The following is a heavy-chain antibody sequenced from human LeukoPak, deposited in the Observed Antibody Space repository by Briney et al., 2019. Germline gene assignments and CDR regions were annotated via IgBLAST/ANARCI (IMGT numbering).Heavy chain of an antibody. CDR1: GDTFSSYA. V-gene: IGHV1-69*13. Sequence: GASVKVSCKASGDTFSSYAFIWVRQAPGQGLEWMGAIIPMSGTTHYAQNFQGRVTITSDESTRTVYLEVTSLRSEDTALYHCARSNNVFFAGDHWGQGTLVTVSS. CDR3: ARSNNVFFAGDH. J-gene: IGHJ4*02. D-gene: IGHD1/OR15-1a*01. CDR2: IIPMSGTT.